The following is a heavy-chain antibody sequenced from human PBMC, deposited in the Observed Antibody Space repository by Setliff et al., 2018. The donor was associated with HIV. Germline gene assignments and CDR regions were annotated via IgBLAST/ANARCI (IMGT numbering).Heavy chain of an antibody. J-gene: IGHJ4*02. V-gene: IGHV4-61*02. CDR1: GDSVRSRPYY. CDR3: AGDYAGSGRPFDY. D-gene: IGHD2-15*01. Sequence: TLSLTGTVSGDSVRSRPYYWNWIRQPAGKGLEWIGRFDSTGGTDYNPSLKRRVTISLDTSRNQFSLKLAAVTAADTAVYVCAGDYAGSGRPFDYWGQGILVTVSS. CDR2: FDSTGGT.